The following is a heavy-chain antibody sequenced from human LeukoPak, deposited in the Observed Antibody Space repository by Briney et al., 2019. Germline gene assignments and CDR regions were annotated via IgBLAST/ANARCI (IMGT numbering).Heavy chain of an antibody. CDR2: IYSGGRT. V-gene: IGHV3-66*01. Sequence: GGSLRLSCAASGFTFSSYEMNWVRQVPGKGLEWVSVIYSGGRTYYADSVKGRFTISRDNSKNTLYLQMNSLRSEDTAVYYCARERTVAGLFDYWGQGTLVTVSS. CDR1: GFTFSSYE. CDR3: ARERTVAGLFDY. J-gene: IGHJ4*02. D-gene: IGHD6-19*01.